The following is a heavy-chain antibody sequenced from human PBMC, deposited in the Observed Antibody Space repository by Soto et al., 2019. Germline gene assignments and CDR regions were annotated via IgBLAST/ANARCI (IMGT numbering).Heavy chain of an antibody. CDR1: GFTFTNYG. V-gene: IGHV3-33*01. CDR3: ARPYSSNSNWFGP. Sequence: PGGSLRLSCAASGFTFTNYGMHWVRQAPGKGLEWVSALRYDAYDAYYADSVKGRFTISRDNHRNTLYLQMSSLRVEDTAVYYCARPYSSNSNWFGPWGQGTRVTVSS. D-gene: IGHD6-19*01. J-gene: IGHJ5*02. CDR2: LRYDAYDA.